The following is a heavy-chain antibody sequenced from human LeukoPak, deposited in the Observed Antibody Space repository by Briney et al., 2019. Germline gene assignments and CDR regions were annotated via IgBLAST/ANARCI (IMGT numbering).Heavy chain of an antibody. CDR3: ARGTTMIVVVGRDAFDI. CDR1: GFTFSSYW. V-gene: IGHV3-7*01. D-gene: IGHD3-22*01. Sequence: GGSLRLSCAASGFTFSSYWMSWVRQAPGKGLEWVANIKQDGSEKYYVDSVKGRFTISRDNAKNSLYLQMNGLRAEDTAVYYCARGTTMIVVVGRDAFDIWGQGTMVTVSS. CDR2: IKQDGSEK. J-gene: IGHJ3*02.